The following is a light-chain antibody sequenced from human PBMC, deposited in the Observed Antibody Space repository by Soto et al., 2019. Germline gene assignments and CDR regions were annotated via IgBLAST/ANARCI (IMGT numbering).Light chain of an antibody. Sequence: DIQMTQSPSTLSGSVGERVTITCRASQTISSWLAWYQQKPGKAPKLLIYKASTLKSGVPSRFSGSASGTEFTLTISSLQPDDFATYYCQHYNSYSEAFGQGTKVDIK. CDR2: KAS. CDR3: QHYNSYSEA. CDR1: QTISSW. V-gene: IGKV1-5*03. J-gene: IGKJ1*01.